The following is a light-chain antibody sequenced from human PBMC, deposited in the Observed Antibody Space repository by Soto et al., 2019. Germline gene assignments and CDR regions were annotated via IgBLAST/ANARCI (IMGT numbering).Light chain of an antibody. CDR1: SSDVGGYNY. CDR3: SSYTSSSTVV. CDR2: DVS. Sequence: QSALTQPASVSGSPGQSITISCTGTSSDVGGYNYVSWYQQHPGKAPKLMIYDVSNRPSGVPNRFSGSKSGNTASLTISGLQADDEADYYCSSYTSSSTVVFGTGTKVTVL. V-gene: IGLV2-14*01. J-gene: IGLJ1*01.